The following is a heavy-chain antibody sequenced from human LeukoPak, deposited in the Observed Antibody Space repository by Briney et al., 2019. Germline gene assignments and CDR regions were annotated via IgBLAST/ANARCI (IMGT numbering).Heavy chain of an antibody. CDR1: GGSISSYY. CDR2: IYYTGST. Sequence: SETLSLTCTVSGGSISSYYWSWIRQPPGKGLEWIGYIYYTGSTNYNPSLKSRVTISVDTSKNPFSLKLSSVTAADTAVYYCAKDQAFPGVVVPAGSYYYGMDVWGQGTTVTVSS. D-gene: IGHD2-2*01. V-gene: IGHV4-59*01. CDR3: AKDQAFPGVVVPAGSYYYGMDV. J-gene: IGHJ6*02.